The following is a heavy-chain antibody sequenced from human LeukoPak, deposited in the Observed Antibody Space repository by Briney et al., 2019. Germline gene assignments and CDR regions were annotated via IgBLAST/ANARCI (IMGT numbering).Heavy chain of an antibody. Sequence: AGGSLRLSCAASGFTFSSYAMSWVRQAPGKGLEWVSAISGSGGSTYYADSVKGRFTISRDNSKNTLYLQMNSLRAEDTAVYYCAKGEPLYYYGSGSYNYWGQGTLVTVSS. CDR3: AKGEPLYYYGSGSYNY. D-gene: IGHD3-10*01. J-gene: IGHJ4*02. CDR2: ISGSGGST. V-gene: IGHV3-23*01. CDR1: GFTFSSYA.